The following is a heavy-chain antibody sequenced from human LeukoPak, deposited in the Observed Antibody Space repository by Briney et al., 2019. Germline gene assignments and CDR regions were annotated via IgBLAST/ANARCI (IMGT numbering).Heavy chain of an antibody. D-gene: IGHD1-1*01. J-gene: IGHJ6*03. CDR3: ARGPHRGKYYYMDV. Sequence: PGGSLRLSCAASGFTLSSFDMHWVRQPTGQGLEWVSTIGTASGTYYPGSVEGRFTLSRDNAKNSLYLQMNSLTAGDTAVYYCARGPHRGKYYYMDVWGKGTTVTVSS. V-gene: IGHV3-13*01. CDR1: GFTLSSFD. CDR2: IGTASGT.